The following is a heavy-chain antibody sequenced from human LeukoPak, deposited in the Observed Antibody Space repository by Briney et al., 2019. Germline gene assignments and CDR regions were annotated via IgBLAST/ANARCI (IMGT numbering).Heavy chain of an antibody. CDR3: ARGRIVVVVAATLLLGEGANWFDP. D-gene: IGHD2-15*01. J-gene: IGHJ5*02. CDR2: IFYSGST. Sequence: SETLSLTCTVSGGSISSYYWTWIRQPPGKGLEWIGYIFYSGSTNYNPSLKSRVTISVDTSKNQFSLKLSSVTAADTAVYYCARGRIVVVVAATLLLGEGANWFDPWGQGTLVTVSS. V-gene: IGHV4-59*12. CDR1: GGSISSYY.